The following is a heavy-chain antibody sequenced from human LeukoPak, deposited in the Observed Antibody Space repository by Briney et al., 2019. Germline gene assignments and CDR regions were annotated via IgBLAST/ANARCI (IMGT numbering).Heavy chain of an antibody. V-gene: IGHV1-69*06. Sequence: SVKVSCKASGGTFSSYAISWVRQAPGQGLEWMGRIIPIFGTANYAQKFQGRVTITADKSTSTAYMELSSLRSEGTAVYYCARDSCTNGVCAWDYWGQGTLVTVSS. CDR2: IIPIFGTA. CDR3: ARDSCTNGVCAWDY. D-gene: IGHD2-8*01. J-gene: IGHJ4*02. CDR1: GGTFSSYA.